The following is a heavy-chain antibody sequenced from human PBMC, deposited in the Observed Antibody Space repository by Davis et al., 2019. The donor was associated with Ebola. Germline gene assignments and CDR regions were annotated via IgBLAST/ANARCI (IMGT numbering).Heavy chain of an antibody. CDR3: ARDRLWAAYSSGWYSGMDV. D-gene: IGHD6-19*01. Sequence: ALVKVSCKASGYTFTGYYMHWVRQAPGQGLEWMGWINPNSGGTNYAQKLQGRVTMTTDTSTSTAYMELRSLRSDDTAVYYCARDRLWAAYSSGWYSGMDVWGQGTTVTVSS. J-gene: IGHJ6*02. CDR1: GYTFTGYY. V-gene: IGHV1-2*02. CDR2: INPNSGGT.